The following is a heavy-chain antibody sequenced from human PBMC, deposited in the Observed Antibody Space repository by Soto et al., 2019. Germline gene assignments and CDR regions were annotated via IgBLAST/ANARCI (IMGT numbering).Heavy chain of an antibody. CDR2: ISWNSGSI. V-gene: IGHV3-9*01. CDR1: GFTFDDYA. Sequence: EVQLVESGGGLVQPGRSLRLSCAASGFTFDDYAMHWVRQAPGKGLEWVSGISWNSGSIGYADSVKGRFNISRDNAKNSLYLQMHSLRAEDTALYYCAKNLVHYYGSGSHYNGFDYWGQGPLVPVSS. D-gene: IGHD3-10*01. J-gene: IGHJ4*02. CDR3: AKNLVHYYGSGSHYNGFDY.